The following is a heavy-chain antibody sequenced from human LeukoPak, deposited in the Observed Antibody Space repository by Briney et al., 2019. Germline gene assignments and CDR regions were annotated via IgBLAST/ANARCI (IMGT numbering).Heavy chain of an antibody. V-gene: IGHV5-51*01. Sequence: GESLKISCKGSGYSFSTYWIAWVRPMPGKGLEWMGIIYPGDSDTRYSPSFQGQVTISADKSISTAYLQWSSLKASDTAIYYCARSGAAAASFDYWGQGTLVTVSS. CDR3: ARSGAAAASFDY. CDR2: IYPGDSDT. D-gene: IGHD6-13*01. J-gene: IGHJ4*02. CDR1: GYSFSTYW.